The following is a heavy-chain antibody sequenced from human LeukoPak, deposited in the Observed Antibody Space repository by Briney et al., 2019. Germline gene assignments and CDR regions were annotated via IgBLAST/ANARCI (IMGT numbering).Heavy chain of an antibody. D-gene: IGHD2-21*01. CDR3: AKAPVTSCRGAYCYPFDS. CDR1: GFTFSSYA. V-gene: IGHV3-23*01. Sequence: GGSLRLSCAASGFTFSSYAMSWVRQAPGKGLEWVSAISGSGGSTYYADSVRGRFTISRDNSKNTLYLQMNSLRAEDAAVYFCAKAPVTSCRGAYCYPFDSWGQGTLVTVS. J-gene: IGHJ4*02. CDR2: ISGSGGST.